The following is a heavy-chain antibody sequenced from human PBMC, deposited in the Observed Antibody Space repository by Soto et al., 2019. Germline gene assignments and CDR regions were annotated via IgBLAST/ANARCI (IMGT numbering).Heavy chain of an antibody. CDR1: GFTFSTSW. Sequence: EVQLVESGGGLVRPGGSLRLSCVASGFTFSTSWMGWVRQAPGMGLEWVGLIKGKMDGATTDYDTPVKGRFTISRDNSKNTVFLQMNSLRAEDTAVYYCAKPPVITASYYYYDMDVWGQGTTVTVSS. V-gene: IGHV3-15*01. CDR2: IKGKMDGATT. CDR3: AKPPVITASYYYYDMDV. D-gene: IGHD4-4*01. J-gene: IGHJ6*02.